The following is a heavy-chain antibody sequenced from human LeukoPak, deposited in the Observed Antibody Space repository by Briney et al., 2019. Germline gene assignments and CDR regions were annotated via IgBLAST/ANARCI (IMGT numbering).Heavy chain of an antibody. CDR1: EFTFSHYG. J-gene: IGHJ6*03. V-gene: IGHV3-33*06. Sequence: GGSLRLSCVASEFTFSHYGMHWVRQAPGKGPEWVALVWFDGSNEYYADSVKGRFTISRDNSKNTAYLQMNSLRVEDTAVYYCAKDRGTMLLFMDVWGKGTTVTVSS. CDR2: VWFDGSNE. CDR3: AKDRGTMLLFMDV. D-gene: IGHD3-10*01.